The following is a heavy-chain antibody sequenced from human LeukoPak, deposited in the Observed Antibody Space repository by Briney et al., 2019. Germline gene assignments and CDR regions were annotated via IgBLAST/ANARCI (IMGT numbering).Heavy chain of an antibody. V-gene: IGHV1-58*01. J-gene: IGHJ4*02. CDR2: SFVDSGNT. Sequence: SVKVSFKASGFTFTSSAVQWVRQARGQRLEWIGWSFVDSGNTNYAQKFQERVTITRDMSTSTAYMELSSLRSEDTAVYYCAAFLVGATFPCDYWGQGTLVTVSS. CDR1: GFTFTSSA. CDR3: AAFLVGATFPCDY. D-gene: IGHD1-26*01.